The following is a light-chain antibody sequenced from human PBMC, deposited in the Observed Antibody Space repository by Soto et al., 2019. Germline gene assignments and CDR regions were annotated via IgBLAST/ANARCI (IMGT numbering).Light chain of an antibody. V-gene: IGKV3-20*01. CDR3: QQYGSSYT. J-gene: IGKJ2*01. Sequence: EIVLTQSPGTLSLSPGERATLSCRASQSVSSSYLAWYQQKPGQAPRLLIYGASSRATGIPDRFSGSGSGTDFTLTISRLETEDFAVYCCQQYGSSYTFGRGTKLEIK. CDR1: QSVSSSY. CDR2: GAS.